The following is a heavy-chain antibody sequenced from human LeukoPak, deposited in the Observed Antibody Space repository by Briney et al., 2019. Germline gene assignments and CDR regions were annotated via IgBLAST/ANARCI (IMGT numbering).Heavy chain of an antibody. J-gene: IGHJ4*02. CDR1: GFTFSTAW. Sequence: GGSLRLSCAASGFTFSTAWMFWVRQAPGKGLEWVALLPPDGSYQYYADSLKGRFTISRENFKNALYLQMNSLRLEDTAVYYCARGLHDRSWYGAHWGQGTLLSVSS. CDR2: LPPDGSYQ. CDR3: ARGLHDRSWYGAH. D-gene: IGHD6-13*01. V-gene: IGHV3-30*03.